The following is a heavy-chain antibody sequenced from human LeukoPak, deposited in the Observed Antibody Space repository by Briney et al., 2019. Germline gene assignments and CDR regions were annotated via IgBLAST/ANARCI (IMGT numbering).Heavy chain of an antibody. CDR3: ASWSIQYSSGRYFDL. J-gene: IGHJ4*02. D-gene: IGHD6-19*01. Sequence: GESLKISCKGSGYSFTSYWIGWVRQMPGKGLEWMGIIYPGDSDTRYSPSFQGQVTISADKSISTAYLQWSSLKASDTAMYYRASWSIQYSSGRYFDLWGQGTLVTVSS. CDR2: IYPGDSDT. V-gene: IGHV5-51*01. CDR1: GYSFTSYW.